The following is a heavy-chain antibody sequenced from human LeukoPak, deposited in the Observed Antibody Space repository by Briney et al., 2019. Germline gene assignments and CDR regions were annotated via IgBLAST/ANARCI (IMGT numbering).Heavy chain of an antibody. V-gene: IGHV4-39*01. CDR1: GGSISSSSYY. CDR2: INYGGSGST. J-gene: IGHJ5*02. CDR3: ARLPTGYPNWFDP. D-gene: IGHD5-18*01. Sequence: SETLSLTCTVSGGSISSSSYYWRWIRQPPGRGLEWLGNINYGGSGSTYYNPSLKSRVTISVDTSRSQFSLKLNSVTAADTAVYYCARLPTGYPNWFDPWGQGTLVTVSS.